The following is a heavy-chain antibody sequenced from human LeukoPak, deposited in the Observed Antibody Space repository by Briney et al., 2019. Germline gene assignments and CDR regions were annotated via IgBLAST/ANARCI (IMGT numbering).Heavy chain of an antibody. J-gene: IGHJ4*02. D-gene: IGHD4-17*01. CDR1: GFTFGDYA. CDR3: TRERLRSDSDY. CDR2: IRSKAYGGTT. V-gene: IGHV3-49*03. Sequence: PGRSLRLSCTASGFTFGDYAMSWFRQAPGQGLEWVVFIRSKAYGGTTEYAASVKGRFTISRDDSKSIAYLQMNSLKIEDTAVYYCTRERLRSDSDYWGQGTLVTVSS.